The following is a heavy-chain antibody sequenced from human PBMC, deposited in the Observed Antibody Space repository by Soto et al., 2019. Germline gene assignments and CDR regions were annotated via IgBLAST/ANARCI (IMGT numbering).Heavy chain of an antibody. CDR2: IKSKTDGGTT. CDR1: GFTFSNAW. V-gene: IGHV3-15*01. CDR3: TTGAVGATTDY. D-gene: IGHD1-26*01. Sequence: GGSLRLSCAASGFTFSNAWMSWVRQAPGKGLEWVGRIKSKTDGGTTDYAAPVKGRFTITRDDSKNTLYLQMNSLKTEDTAVYYCTTGAVGATTDYWGQGTLVTVSS. J-gene: IGHJ4*02.